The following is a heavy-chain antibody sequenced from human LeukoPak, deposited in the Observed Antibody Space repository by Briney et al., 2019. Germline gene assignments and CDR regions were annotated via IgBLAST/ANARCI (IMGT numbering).Heavy chain of an antibody. CDR1: GFTFSSYG. Sequence: GGSLRLSCAASGFTFSSYGMHWVRQAPGKGLEWVAVISYDGSNKYYADSVKGRFTISRDNPKNTLYLQMNSLRAEDTAVYYCAKGHLPWGGSCLTFWGQGTLVTVSS. D-gene: IGHD2-15*01. CDR3: AKGHLPWGGSCLTF. CDR2: ISYDGSNK. J-gene: IGHJ4*02. V-gene: IGHV3-30*18.